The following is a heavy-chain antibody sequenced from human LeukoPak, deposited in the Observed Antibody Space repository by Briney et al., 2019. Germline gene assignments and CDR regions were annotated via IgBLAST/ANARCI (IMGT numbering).Heavy chain of an antibody. Sequence: GGSLRLSCAASGFTFSSYDIHWVRQAPGKGLEWVAFIRYDGSNKYYADSVRGRFTISRDNSKKTLYLQMNSLRAEDTAVYFCARYPRGPTGYDRERRDTFDYWGQGTLVTVSS. CDR3: ARYPRGPTGYDRERRDTFDY. CDR2: IRYDGSNK. J-gene: IGHJ4*02. CDR1: GFTFSSYD. V-gene: IGHV3-30*02. D-gene: IGHD2-15*01.